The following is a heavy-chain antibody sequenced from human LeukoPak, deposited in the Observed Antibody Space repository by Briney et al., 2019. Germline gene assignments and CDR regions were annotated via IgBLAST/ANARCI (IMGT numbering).Heavy chain of an antibody. D-gene: IGHD1-1*01. J-gene: IGHJ3*02. CDR1: GGSISSYY. Sequence: PSETPSLTCTGSGGSISSYYWSWQRQPPGQGLEWIWYIYCSGSTNYNLSLKSRATISVDTSKNQFSLNLSAVTAADTAVYYCAREASTPGTTSAFDIWGQGTMVTVSS. V-gene: IGHV4-59*01. CDR3: AREASTPGTTSAFDI. CDR2: IYCSGST.